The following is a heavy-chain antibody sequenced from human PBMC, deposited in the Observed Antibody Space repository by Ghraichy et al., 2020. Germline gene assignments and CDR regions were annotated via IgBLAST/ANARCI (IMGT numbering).Heavy chain of an antibody. D-gene: IGHD6-13*01. V-gene: IGHV3-66*01. J-gene: IGHJ4*02. CDR2: IHSGGNT. Sequence: LSLTCATSGFTVGPNYVSWVRLAPGKGLEWVSGIHSGGNTYYADSVKGRFFISRDNSKNTVYLQVDSLRAEDTAVYYCARGRSRDSSTWFFDYWGQGAQVTVSS. CDR3: ARGRSRDSSTWFFDY. CDR1: GFTVGPNY.